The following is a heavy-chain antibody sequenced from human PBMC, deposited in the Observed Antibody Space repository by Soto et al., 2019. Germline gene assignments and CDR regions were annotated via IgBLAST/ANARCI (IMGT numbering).Heavy chain of an antibody. CDR2: ISGSGGST. D-gene: IGHD2-2*01. V-gene: IGHV3-23*01. CDR3: AKLGRCSSTSCRDY. J-gene: IGHJ4*02. Sequence: EVQLLESGGGLVQPGGSLRLSCAASGFTFSSYAMSWVRQAPGKGLEWVSAISGSGGSTYYADSVKGRFTISRDNSKNKLYLEMNSLRAEDTAVYYCAKLGRCSSTSCRDYWGQGTLVTVSS. CDR1: GFTFSSYA.